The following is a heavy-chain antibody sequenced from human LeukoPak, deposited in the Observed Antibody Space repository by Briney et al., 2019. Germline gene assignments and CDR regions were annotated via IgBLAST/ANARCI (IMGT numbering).Heavy chain of an antibody. J-gene: IGHJ4*02. CDR1: GGSFSGYY. D-gene: IGHD1-1*01. CDR2: INHSGST. CDR3: ARGGLGYAYYFDY. V-gene: IGHV4-34*01. Sequence: SETLSLTCAVYGGSFSGYYWSWIRQPPGKGLEWIGEINHSGSTNYNLSLKSRVTISVDTSKNQFSLKLSSVTAADTAVYYYARGGLGYAYYFDYWGQGTLVTVSS.